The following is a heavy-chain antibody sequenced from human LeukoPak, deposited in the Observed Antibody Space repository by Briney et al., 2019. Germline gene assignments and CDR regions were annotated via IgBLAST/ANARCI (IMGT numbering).Heavy chain of an antibody. D-gene: IGHD3-10*01. CDR1: GYTFTSYD. V-gene: IGHV1-8*01. CDR2: MNPNSGNT. J-gene: IGHJ4*02. CDR3: ARGLSDVLLWFGELPEGSFDY. Sequence: GASVKVSCKASGYTFTSYDINWVRQATGQGLEWMGWMNPNSGNTGYAQKFQGRVTMTRNTSISTAYMELSSLRSEDTAVYYCARGLSDVLLWFGELPEGSFDYWGQGTLVTVSS.